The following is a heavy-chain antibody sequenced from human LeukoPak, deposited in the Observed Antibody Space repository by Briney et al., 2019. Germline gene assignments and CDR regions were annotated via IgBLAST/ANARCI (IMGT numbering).Heavy chain of an antibody. CDR1: GYTLNGYY. J-gene: IGHJ4*02. D-gene: IGHD5-18*01. CDR2: INPNTGAT. CDR3: ARGGRWDRGYSYLFDY. Sequence: ASVRVSCEASGYTLNGYYMLWVRQAPGQGLEWMEWINPNTGATNYAQKFQGWVTMTSDTSIGTAYMDMIRLTSDDTAVYYCARGGRWDRGYSYLFDYGGQGTLITVSS. V-gene: IGHV1-2*04.